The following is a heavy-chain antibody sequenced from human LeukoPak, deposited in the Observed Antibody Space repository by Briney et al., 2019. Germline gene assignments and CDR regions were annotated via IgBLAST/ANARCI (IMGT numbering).Heavy chain of an antibody. CDR1: GGSISSYY. CDR2: IYYSGST. D-gene: IGHD3-3*01. CDR3: ASLRSRNDFWSGYYTSDEIFDY. J-gene: IGHJ4*02. V-gene: IGHV4-59*01. Sequence: PSETLSLTCTVSGGSISSYYWSWIRQPPGKGLEWIGYIYYSGSTNYNPSLKSRVTISVDTSKNQFSLKLSSVTAADTAVYYCASLRSRNDFWSGYYTSDEIFDYWGQGTLVTVSS.